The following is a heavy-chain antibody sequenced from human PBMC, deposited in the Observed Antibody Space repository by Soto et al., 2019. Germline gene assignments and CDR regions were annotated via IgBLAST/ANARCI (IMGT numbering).Heavy chain of an antibody. CDR2: IWYDGSNK. CDR1: GFTFSGYG. CDR3: ARPGYCSGCSCYFLLY. D-gene: IGHD2-15*01. J-gene: IGHJ4*02. Sequence: QVQLVESGGGVVQPGRSLRLSCAASGFTFSGYGMHWVRQAPGKGLEWVALIWYDGSNKYYADSVKGRFTVSRDNSKNPLYLQMDSLRAEDKALYFCARPGYCSGCSCYFLLYWGQGTLVTVSS. V-gene: IGHV3-33*01.